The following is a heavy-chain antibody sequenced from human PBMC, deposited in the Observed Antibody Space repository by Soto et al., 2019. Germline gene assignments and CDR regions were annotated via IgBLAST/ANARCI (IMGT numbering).Heavy chain of an antibody. Sequence: GGSLRLSCEASGFTFSNYWMHWVRQAPGKGLVWVSRSNSDGSSISYADSVKGRFTISRDNAKNTLYLQMNSLRAEDTAIYYCARDLCGRGPGGWFDPWGQGTLVSVSS. D-gene: IGHD1-1*01. CDR1: GFTFSNYW. J-gene: IGHJ5*02. CDR3: ARDLCGRGPGGWFDP. V-gene: IGHV3-74*01. CDR2: SNSDGSSI.